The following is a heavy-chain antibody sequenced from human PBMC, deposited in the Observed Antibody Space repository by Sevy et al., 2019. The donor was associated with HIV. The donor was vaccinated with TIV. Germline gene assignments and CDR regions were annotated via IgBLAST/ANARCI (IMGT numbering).Heavy chain of an antibody. V-gene: IGHV3-48*01. J-gene: IGHJ4*02. CDR2: ISSSSSTI. CDR1: GFTFSSYS. Sequence: GGSLRLSCAASGFTFSSYSMNWVRQAPGKGLEWVSYISSSSSTIYYADSVKGRFTISRDNAKNSLYLQMNSLRAEDTAVYYCAKVMSAAGYYFDYWGQGTLVTVSS. CDR3: AKVMSAAGYYFDY. D-gene: IGHD6-13*01.